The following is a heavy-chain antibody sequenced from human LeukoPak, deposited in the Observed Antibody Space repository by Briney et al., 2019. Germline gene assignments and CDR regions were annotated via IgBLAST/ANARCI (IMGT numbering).Heavy chain of an antibody. CDR1: GFTFSSYW. J-gene: IGHJ4*02. D-gene: IGHD3-10*01. CDR2: IKQDGSEK. V-gene: IGHV3-7*03. CDR3: ATEGKMVRGVYTDY. Sequence: GGSLGLSCAASGFTFSSYWMSWVRQAPGKGLEWVANIKQDGSEKYYVDSVKGRFTISRDNAKNSLYLQMNSLRAEDTAVYYCATEGKMVRGVYTDYWGQGTLVTVSS.